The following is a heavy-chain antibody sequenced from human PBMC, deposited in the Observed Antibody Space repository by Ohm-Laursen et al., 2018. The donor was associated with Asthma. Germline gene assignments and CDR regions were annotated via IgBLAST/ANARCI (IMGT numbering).Heavy chain of an antibody. CDR1: GYTLTELS. Sequence: ASVKVSCKVSGYTLTELSMHWVRQAPGKGLEWMGGFDPEDGETIYAQKFQGRVTMTEDTSTDTAYMELSSLRSEDKAVYYCATATQDYYYYGMDVWGQGTTVTVSS. CDR3: ATATQDYYYYGMDV. J-gene: IGHJ6*02. D-gene: IGHD4-11*01. CDR2: FDPEDGET. V-gene: IGHV1-24*01.